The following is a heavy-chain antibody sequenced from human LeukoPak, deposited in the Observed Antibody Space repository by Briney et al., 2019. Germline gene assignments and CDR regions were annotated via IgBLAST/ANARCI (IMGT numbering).Heavy chain of an antibody. Sequence: AGSLRLSCAASGFTFSSYDTSWVRQAPGKGLEWISTISGSDGSTYYADSVKGRFTISRDNSKNTLYLQMNSLRAEDTAVYYCAAPVVVPASAFDIWGQGTMVTVSS. V-gene: IGHV3-23*01. J-gene: IGHJ3*02. D-gene: IGHD2-2*01. CDR3: AAPVVVPASAFDI. CDR1: GFTFSSYD. CDR2: ISGSDGST.